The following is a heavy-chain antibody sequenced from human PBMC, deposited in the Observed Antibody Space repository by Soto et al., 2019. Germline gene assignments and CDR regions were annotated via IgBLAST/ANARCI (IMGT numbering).Heavy chain of an antibody. D-gene: IGHD3-9*01. CDR1: GFSISNAW. V-gene: IGHV3-15*01. CDR2: IKNKTNGGTT. Sequence: PGGSLRLSCVASGFSISNAWMSWVRQAPGKGLEWIGRIKNKTNGGTTDYAAPVKGRFTTSRDDSKNTLYLEMNSLKIEDTAVYYCIIRVWLLAVTVGYWGQGTQVTVSS. CDR3: IIRVWLLAVTVGY. J-gene: IGHJ4*02.